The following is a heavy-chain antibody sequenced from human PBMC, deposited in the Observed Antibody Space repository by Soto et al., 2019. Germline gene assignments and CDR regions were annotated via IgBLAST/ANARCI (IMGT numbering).Heavy chain of an antibody. D-gene: IGHD2-21*02. J-gene: IGHJ4*02. CDR3: ARGLAVVTATESPFDY. V-gene: IGHV4-30-4*01. CDR2: IYYSGST. CDR1: GGSISSGDYY. Sequence: PSETLSLTCTVSGGSISSGDYYWSWIRQPPGKGLEWIGYIYYSGSTYYNPSLKSRVTISVDTSKNQFSLKLSSVTAADTAVYYCARGLAVVTATESPFDYWGQGTLVTVSS.